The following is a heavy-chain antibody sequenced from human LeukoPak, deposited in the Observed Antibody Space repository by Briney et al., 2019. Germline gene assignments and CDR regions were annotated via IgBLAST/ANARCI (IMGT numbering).Heavy chain of an antibody. CDR3: TTYLLYSGSYLGC. CDR2: IKTKTDGGTT. Sequence: GGSLRLSCAVYGFTFSNVWMSWVRQAPGKGLEWVGRIKTKTDGGTTDYAAPVKGRFIISRDDSKNTVFLQMNSLKIEDTAVYYCTTYLLYSGSYLGCWGQGTLVTVSS. CDR1: GFTFSNVW. J-gene: IGHJ4*02. V-gene: IGHV3-15*01. D-gene: IGHD1-26*01.